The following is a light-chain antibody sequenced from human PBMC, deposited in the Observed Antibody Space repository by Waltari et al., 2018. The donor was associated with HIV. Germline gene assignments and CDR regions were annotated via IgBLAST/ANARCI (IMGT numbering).Light chain of an antibody. CDR3: QQYYTVPPT. CDR1: RTVFYSSDNQNY. J-gene: IGKJ4*01. V-gene: IGKV4-1*01. Sequence: DIVMTQSPDSLPVSLGEGAIIHCPSSRTVFYSSDNQNYLAWYLQRPGQSPKVLIFWASTRAVGVPDRFRGSGSGTDFSLTLSSLQADDVGVYYCQQYYTVPPTFGGGTKVEI. CDR2: WAS.